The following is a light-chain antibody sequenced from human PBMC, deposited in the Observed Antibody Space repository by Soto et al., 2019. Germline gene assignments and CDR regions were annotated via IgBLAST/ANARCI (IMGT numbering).Light chain of an antibody. CDR1: QSFSSN. Sequence: IVITHSPSTLSLSPVDRSTLSCMASQSFSSNLAWYQQKAGQAPRLLIYGASTRATGIPARFSGSGSGTEFTLKITSLQSEDFEVYSCKQYNIWTGKFGKGNXVEIK. V-gene: IGKV3-15*01. CDR3: KQYNIWTGK. J-gene: IGKJ1*01. CDR2: GAS.